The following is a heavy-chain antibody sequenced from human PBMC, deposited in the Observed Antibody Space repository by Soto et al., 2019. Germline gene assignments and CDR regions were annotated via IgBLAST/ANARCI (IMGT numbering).Heavy chain of an antibody. CDR1: GFTFSYYG. CDR2: VSYGGSNK. CDR3: ATDWAPRGYCPTGVCYVPPYFDY. V-gene: IGHV3-30*03. Sequence: QVQLVESGGGVVQPGRSLRLSCTASGFTFSYYGLHWVRQAPGKGLEWVAVVSYGGSNKNYADSVKGRFTISRDDSKNMLYLQMNSLRAEDTAVYYCATDWAPRGYCPTGVCYVPPYFDYRGQGTLVTVSS. D-gene: IGHD2-8*01. J-gene: IGHJ4*02.